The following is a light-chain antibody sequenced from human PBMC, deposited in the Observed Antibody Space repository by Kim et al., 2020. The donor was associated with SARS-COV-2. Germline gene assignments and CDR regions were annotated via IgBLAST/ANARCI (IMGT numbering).Light chain of an antibody. CDR3: SSYTSSSTWAV. CDR1: SSDVGGYNY. CDR2: DVS. Sequence: QSALTQPASVSGSPGQSITISCTGTSSDVGGYNYVSWYQQHPGKAPKLMIYDVSNRPSGVSNRFSGSKSGNTASLTISGLQAEDEADYYCSSYTSSSTWAVFGGGTQLTVL. V-gene: IGLV2-14*03. J-gene: IGLJ2*01.